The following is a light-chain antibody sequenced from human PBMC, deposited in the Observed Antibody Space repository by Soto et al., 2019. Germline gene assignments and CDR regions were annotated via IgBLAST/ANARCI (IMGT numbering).Light chain of an antibody. Sequence: EIVMTQSPATLSVSPGERATLSCRASQSVSSNLAWYQQKPGQTPKLLIYDASTRATGIPARFSGSGSGTEFALTLSSLQSEYFAVYYCQQYNVWPLTFGGGTKLEFK. CDR1: QSVSSN. J-gene: IGKJ4*01. CDR3: QQYNVWPLT. V-gene: IGKV3-15*01. CDR2: DAS.